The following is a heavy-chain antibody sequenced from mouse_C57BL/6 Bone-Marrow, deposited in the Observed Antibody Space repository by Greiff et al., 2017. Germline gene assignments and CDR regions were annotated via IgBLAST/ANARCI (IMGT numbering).Heavy chain of an antibody. V-gene: IGHV1-69*01. Sequence: VQLQQPGAELVMPGASVKLSCKASGYTFTSYWMHWVKQRPGQGLEWIGEIDPSDSYTNYNQKFKGKSTLTVDKSSSTAYMQLSSLTSEDSAVYYCARRRRGYYFDYWGQGTTLTVSS. CDR3: ARRRRGYYFDY. CDR2: IDPSDSYT. J-gene: IGHJ2*01. CDR1: GYTFTSYW.